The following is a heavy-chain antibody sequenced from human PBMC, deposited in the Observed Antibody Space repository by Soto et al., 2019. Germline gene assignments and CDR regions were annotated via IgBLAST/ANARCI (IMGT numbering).Heavy chain of an antibody. D-gene: IGHD2-15*01. CDR1: GCSISSGGYY. CDR2: IYYSGST. CDR3: ARAVVVVSNWFDP. V-gene: IGHV4-31*03. J-gene: IGHJ5*02. Sequence: PSETLSLTCTVSGCSISSGGYYWSWIRQHPGKGLEWIGYIYYSGSTYYNPSLKSRVTISVDTSKNQFSLKLSSVTAADTAVYYCARAVVVVSNWFDPWGQGTLVTVSS.